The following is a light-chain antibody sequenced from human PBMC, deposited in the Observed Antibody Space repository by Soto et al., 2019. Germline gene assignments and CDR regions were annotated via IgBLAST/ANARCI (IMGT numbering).Light chain of an antibody. CDR2: GAS. CDR3: QQYGSSQWT. CDR1: QSVSSSY. J-gene: IGKJ1*01. Sequence: IGLTQSPGTLSLSTGERATLSCRASQSVSSSYLAWYQQKPGQAPRLLIYGASSRATGIPDRFSGSGSGTDFTLTISRLEPEDFAVYYCQQYGSSQWTFGQGTKVDIK. V-gene: IGKV3-20*01.